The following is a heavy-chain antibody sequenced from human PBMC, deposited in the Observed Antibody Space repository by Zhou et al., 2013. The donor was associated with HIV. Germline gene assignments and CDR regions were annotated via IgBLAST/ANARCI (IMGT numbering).Heavy chain of an antibody. D-gene: IGHD6-13*01. CDR1: GGTFSSYA. J-gene: IGHJ5*02. CDR2: ISAYNGNT. V-gene: IGHV1-18*01. CDR3: ARDRVGYSSSWVYNWFDP. Sequence: QVQLVQSGAEVKKPGSSVKVSCKASGGTFSSYAISWVRQAPGQGLEWMGWISAYNGNTNYAQKLQGRVTMTTDTSTSTAYMELRSLRSDDTAVYYCARDRVGYSSSWVYNWFDPWGQGTLVTVSS.